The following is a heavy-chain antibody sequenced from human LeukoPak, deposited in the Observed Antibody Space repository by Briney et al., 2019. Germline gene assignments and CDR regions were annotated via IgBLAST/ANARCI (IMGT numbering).Heavy chain of an antibody. Sequence: VSVKVSCKASGYTFTGYYMHWVRQAPGQGLEWMGWINPNSGGTNYAQKFQGRVTMTRDTSISTAYMELSRPRSDDTAVYYCARTDYGSIPYYWGQGTLVTVSS. V-gene: IGHV1-2*02. D-gene: IGHD3-10*01. CDR2: INPNSGGT. J-gene: IGHJ4*02. CDR1: GYTFTGYY. CDR3: ARTDYGSIPYY.